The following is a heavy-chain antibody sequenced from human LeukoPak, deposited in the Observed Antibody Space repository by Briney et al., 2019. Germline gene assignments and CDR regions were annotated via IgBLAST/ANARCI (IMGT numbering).Heavy chain of an antibody. CDR1: GFTFSSYW. J-gene: IGHJ6*03. V-gene: IGHV3-74*01. CDR3: VREVEMGYYYMDV. D-gene: IGHD5-24*01. Sequence: GGSLRLSCAASGFTFSSYWMHWVRQAPGKGLVWVSRINTDGSSTSYADSVKGRFTISRDNANNTLYLQMNSLRAEDTAVYYCVREVEMGYYYMDVWGKGITVTVSS. CDR2: INTDGSST.